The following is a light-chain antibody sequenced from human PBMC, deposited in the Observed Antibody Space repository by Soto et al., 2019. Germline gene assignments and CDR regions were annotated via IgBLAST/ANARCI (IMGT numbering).Light chain of an antibody. CDR2: DAS. CDR1: QSISSW. V-gene: IGKV1-5*01. CDR3: QQYNSYQGT. Sequence: DIQMTQSPSTLSASVGDRVTITCRASQSISSWLAWYQQKPGKAPKLLIYDASSLESGVPSRFSGSGSGTEFTLTISSLQPDDLATYYCQQYNSYQGTFGPGTKVGIK. J-gene: IGKJ3*01.